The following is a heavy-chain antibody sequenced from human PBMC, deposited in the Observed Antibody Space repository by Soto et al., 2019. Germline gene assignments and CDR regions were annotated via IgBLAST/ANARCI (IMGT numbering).Heavy chain of an antibody. Sequence: PGGSLRLSCAASGFTSSSYGMHWVRQAPGKGLEWVAVISYDGSNKYYADSVKGRFTISRDNSKNTLYLQMNSLRAEDTAVYYCAKDHYGDYVRIPYYFDYWGQGTLVTVSS. D-gene: IGHD4-17*01. CDR3: AKDHYGDYVRIPYYFDY. CDR1: GFTSSSYG. J-gene: IGHJ4*02. V-gene: IGHV3-30*18. CDR2: ISYDGSNK.